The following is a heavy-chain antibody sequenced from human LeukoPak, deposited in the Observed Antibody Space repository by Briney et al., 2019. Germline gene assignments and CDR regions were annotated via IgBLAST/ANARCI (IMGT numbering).Heavy chain of an antibody. Sequence: ASVTVSCKASGYTFTIYYMHWVRQAPGQGLEWMGIINPSGGSTSYAQKFQGRVTMTRDTSTSTVYMELSSLRSEDTAVYYCARDGALGSPLWYWGQGTLVTVSS. J-gene: IGHJ4*02. D-gene: IGHD1-26*01. CDR3: ARDGALGSPLWY. CDR2: INPSGGST. V-gene: IGHV1-46*01. CDR1: GYTFTIYY.